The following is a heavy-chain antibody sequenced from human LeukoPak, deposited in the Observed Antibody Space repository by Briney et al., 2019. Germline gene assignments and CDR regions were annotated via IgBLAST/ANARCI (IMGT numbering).Heavy chain of an antibody. CDR3: AREISPADSSSAFDY. D-gene: IGHD6-6*01. J-gene: IGHJ4*02. Sequence: SETLSLTCAVYGGSFSGYYRSWIRQPPGKGLEWIGEINHSGSTNYNPSLKSRVTISVDTSKNQFSLKLNSVTAADTAVYYCAREISPADSSSAFDYWGQGTLVTVSS. CDR2: INHSGST. CDR1: GGSFSGYY. V-gene: IGHV4-34*01.